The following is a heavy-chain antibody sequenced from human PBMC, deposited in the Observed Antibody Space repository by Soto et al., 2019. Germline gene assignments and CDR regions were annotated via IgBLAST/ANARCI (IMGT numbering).Heavy chain of an antibody. CDR3: ARSFTKSRRGGVAFDY. V-gene: IGHV1-69*01. CDR1: GGTISSFA. D-gene: IGHD3-3*01. CDR2: IVPIDGST. Sequence: QVQLVQSGAEVKKPGSSVKVSCTPSGGTISSFAINWVRQAPGQGLEWMGGIVPIDGSTNYAEKFQGRVTITADASTSTVYMDLSSLRSEDTAVYYCARSFTKSRRGGVAFDYWGQGTLLSVSP. J-gene: IGHJ4*02.